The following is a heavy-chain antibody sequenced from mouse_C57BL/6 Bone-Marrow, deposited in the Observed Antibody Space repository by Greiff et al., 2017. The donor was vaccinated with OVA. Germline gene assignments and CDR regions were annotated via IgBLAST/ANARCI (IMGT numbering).Heavy chain of an antibody. CDR1: GFNIKDDY. D-gene: IGHD2-1*01. CDR3: TSDGNFDY. CDR2: IDPENGDT. V-gene: IGHV14-4*01. J-gene: IGHJ2*01. Sequence: VQLKQSGAELVRPGASVKLSCTASGFNIKDDYMHWVKQRPEQGLEWIGWIDPENGDTEYASKFQGKATITADTASNTAYLQLSSLTSEDTAVYDCTSDGNFDYWGQGTTLTVSS.